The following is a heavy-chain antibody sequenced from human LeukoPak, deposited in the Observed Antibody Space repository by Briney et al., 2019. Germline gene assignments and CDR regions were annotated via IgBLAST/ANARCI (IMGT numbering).Heavy chain of an antibody. Sequence: ASVKVSCKASGYTFTGYYMHWVRQAPGKGLEWMGGFDPEDGETIYAQKFQGRVTMTEDTSTDTAYMELSSLRSEDTAVYYCATGYLLRGYYFDYWGQGTLVTVSS. CDR3: ATGYLLRGYYFDY. CDR1: GYTFTGYY. D-gene: IGHD2-2*01. CDR2: FDPEDGET. J-gene: IGHJ4*02. V-gene: IGHV1-24*01.